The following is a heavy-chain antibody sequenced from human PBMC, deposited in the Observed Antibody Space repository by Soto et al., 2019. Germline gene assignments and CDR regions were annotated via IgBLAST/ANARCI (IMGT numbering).Heavy chain of an antibody. CDR3: VALGAHIF. CDR1: GFTFSNYD. D-gene: IGHD7-27*01. J-gene: IGHJ4*02. V-gene: IGHV3-13*04. Sequence: EVQLVESGGGLVQPGGSLRLSCVGSGFTFSNYDMHWVRQATGKGLEWVSAIASAGDTYYADSVKGRFTISRENAGDSLFLQMSSLRVGDTAVYYCVALGAHIFWGQGTLVTVSS. CDR2: IASAGDT.